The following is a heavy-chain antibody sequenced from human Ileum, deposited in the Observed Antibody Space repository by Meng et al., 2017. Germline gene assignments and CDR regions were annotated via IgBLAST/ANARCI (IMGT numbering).Heavy chain of an antibody. V-gene: IGHV4-30-4*01. J-gene: IGHJ5*02. CDR3: AASLDGNRFDP. D-gene: IGHD1-26*01. Sequence: VQLQESGPGLVKSSQTLSLNCTVSGGSISSGAYYWSWIRQPPGKGLEWIGYIFDTGPPSYSPPLRSRLSISMDTSKNQFSLRLTSVSAADTAVYYCAASLDGNRFDPWGQGTLVTVSS. CDR1: GGSISSGAYY. CDR2: IFDTGPP.